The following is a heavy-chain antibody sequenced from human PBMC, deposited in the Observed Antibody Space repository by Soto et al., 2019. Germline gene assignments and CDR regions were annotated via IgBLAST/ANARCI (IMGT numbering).Heavy chain of an antibody. V-gene: IGHV3-11*01. Sequence: VQLVESGGGLVKPGGSLRLSCAASGFTFSDYYMSWIRQAPGKGLEWVSYISSSGSTIYYADSVKGRFTTSRDNAKNSLYLHMNSLRAEDTAVYYCSSYDFWSGLRYYWGQRTLVTVSS. J-gene: IGHJ4*02. CDR3: SSYDFWSGLRYY. D-gene: IGHD3-3*01. CDR2: ISSSGSTI. CDR1: GFTFSDYY.